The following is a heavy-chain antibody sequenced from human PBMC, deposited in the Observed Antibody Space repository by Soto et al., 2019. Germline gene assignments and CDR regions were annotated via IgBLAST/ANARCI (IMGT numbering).Heavy chain of an antibody. CDR2: INAGNGNT. V-gene: IGHV1-3*01. Sequence: QVPLVQSGAEVKKPGASVKVSCKASGYTFTNYAMHWVRQAPGQRLERMGWINAGNGNTKYSQKFQDRVTITRDTSASTAYMELSSLTSEDTAVYYCARDSHGCDYWGQGTLVTVSS. CDR1: GYTFTNYA. J-gene: IGHJ4*02. D-gene: IGHD6-19*01. CDR3: ARDSHGCDY.